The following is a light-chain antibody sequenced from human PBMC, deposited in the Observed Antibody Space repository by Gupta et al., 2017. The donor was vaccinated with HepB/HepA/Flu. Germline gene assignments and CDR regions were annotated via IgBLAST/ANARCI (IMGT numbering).Light chain of an antibody. J-gene: IGLJ3*02. Sequence: SYGLTQPPSVSVSPGQTARITCSGDALPKQYAYWYQQKPGQAPVLVIYKDSERPSEIPERFSGSSSGTTVTLTINAVQAEDEADYYCQSEDITNTYVVFGGGTTLTVL. CDR1: ALPKQY. V-gene: IGLV3-25*03. CDR2: KDS. CDR3: QSEDITNTYVV.